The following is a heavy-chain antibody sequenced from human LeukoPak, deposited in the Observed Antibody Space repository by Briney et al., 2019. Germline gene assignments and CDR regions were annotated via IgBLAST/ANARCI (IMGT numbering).Heavy chain of an antibody. CDR3: ARLVLARFYDSSGYFDY. CDR1: GYSISNGYY. CDR2: IYHSGST. D-gene: IGHD3-22*01. V-gene: IGHV4-38-2*01. J-gene: IGHJ4*02. Sequence: SETLSLTCAVSGYSISNGYYWGWIRQPPGKGLEWIGSIYHSGSTYYNPSLKSRVTISVDTSKNQFSLKLSSVTAADTAVYYCARLVLARFYDSSGYFDYWGQGTLVTVSS.